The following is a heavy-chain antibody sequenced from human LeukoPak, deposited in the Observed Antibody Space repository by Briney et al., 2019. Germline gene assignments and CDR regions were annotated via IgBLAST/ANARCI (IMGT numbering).Heavy chain of an antibody. D-gene: IGHD3-10*01. V-gene: IGHV3-73*01. CDR1: WFILSGSG. J-gene: IGHJ3*02. Sequence: GGSLRLSCAASWFILSGSGIHWVRQASGKGLEWVGRIRSNSNNYATSYAASVKGRFTVSRDDSKNTAYLTMNSLETEDTAIYYCTRLDEAADGFVRGAVTRAYDIWGQGTMVTVSS. CDR2: IRSNSNNYAT. CDR3: TRLDEAADGFVRGAVTRAYDI.